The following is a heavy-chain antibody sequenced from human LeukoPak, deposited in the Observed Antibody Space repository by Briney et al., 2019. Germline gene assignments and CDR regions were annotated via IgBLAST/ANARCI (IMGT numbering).Heavy chain of an antibody. CDR2: IHYSGSP. CDR3: AKFGVNSNLEV. D-gene: IGHD4-23*01. CDR1: GGSISGSY. Sequence: PSETLSLTCTVSGGSISGSYWSWIRQPPGKGLEYIGQIHYSGSPNYNPSLESRITISVDSSKNQFSLKVRSVTAADTAVYYCAKFGVNSNLEVWGQGTTVTVSS. J-gene: IGHJ6*02. V-gene: IGHV4-59*01.